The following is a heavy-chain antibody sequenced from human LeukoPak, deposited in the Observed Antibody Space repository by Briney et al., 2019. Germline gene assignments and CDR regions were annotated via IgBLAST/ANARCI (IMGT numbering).Heavy chain of an antibody. CDR2: INHSGST. CDR1: GGSISSSSYY. D-gene: IGHD1-26*01. J-gene: IGHJ6*03. V-gene: IGHV4-39*01. Sequence: SETLSLTCTVSGGSISSSSYYWGWIRQPPGKGLEWIGEINHSGSTNYNPSLKSRVTISVDTSKNQFSLRLSSVTDADTAVYYCARQRLQRRKVGATPRGYYYYMDVWGKGTTVTISS. CDR3: ARQRLQRRKVGATPRGYYYYMDV.